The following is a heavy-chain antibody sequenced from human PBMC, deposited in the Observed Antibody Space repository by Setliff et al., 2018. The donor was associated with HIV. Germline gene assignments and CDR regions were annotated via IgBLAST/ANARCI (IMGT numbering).Heavy chain of an antibody. J-gene: IGHJ4*02. CDR3: ERMYSGYDWSPAGARTRYFDY. D-gene: IGHD5-12*01. CDR1: GYSISSGYY. CDR2: IYHSGST. Sequence: SETLSLTCAVSGYSISSGYYWGWIRQPPGKGLEWIGSIYHSGSTYYNPSLKSRVTISVDTSKNQFSLKLSSVTAADTAVYYWERMYSGYDWSPAGARTRYFDYWGQGTLVTVSS. V-gene: IGHV4-38-2*01.